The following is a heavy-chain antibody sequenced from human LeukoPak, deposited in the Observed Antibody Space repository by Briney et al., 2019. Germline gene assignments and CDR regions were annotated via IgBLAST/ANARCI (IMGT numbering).Heavy chain of an antibody. V-gene: IGHV4-34*01. CDR2: INHSGST. Sequence: PSETLSLTCAVYGGSFSGYYWSWIRQPPGKGLEWIGEINHSGSTNYNPSPKSRVTISVDTSKNQFSLKLSSVTAADTAVYYCARATGDGSGYYDDAFDIWGQGTTVTVSS. J-gene: IGHJ3*02. D-gene: IGHD3-22*01. CDR1: GGSFSGYY. CDR3: ARATGDGSGYYDDAFDI.